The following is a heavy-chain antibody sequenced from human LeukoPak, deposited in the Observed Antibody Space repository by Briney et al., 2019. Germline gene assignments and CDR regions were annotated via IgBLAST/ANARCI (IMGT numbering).Heavy chain of an antibody. Sequence: ASVKVSCKASGYTFTSYDINWVRQATGQGLEWMGRMNPNSGNTGYAQKFQGRVTMTRNTSISTAYMELSSLRSEDTAVYYCARRAKKYYYDSSGSSSGFDYWGQGTLVTVSS. CDR3: ARRAKKYYYDSSGSSSGFDY. D-gene: IGHD3-22*01. CDR1: GYTFTSYD. CDR2: MNPNSGNT. J-gene: IGHJ4*02. V-gene: IGHV1-8*01.